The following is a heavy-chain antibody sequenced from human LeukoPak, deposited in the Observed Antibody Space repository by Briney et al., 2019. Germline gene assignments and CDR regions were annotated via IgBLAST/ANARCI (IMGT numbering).Heavy chain of an antibody. V-gene: IGHV3-30*04. Sequence: PGGSLRLSCAASGFTFSSYTMHWVRQAPGKGLEWVAVISYDGSNKYYADSVKGRFTISRDNSKNTLYLQMNSLRAEDTAVYYCARDFWSGYYALGYWGQGTLVTVSS. D-gene: IGHD3-3*01. CDR2: ISYDGSNK. CDR1: GFTFSSYT. J-gene: IGHJ4*02. CDR3: ARDFWSGYYALGY.